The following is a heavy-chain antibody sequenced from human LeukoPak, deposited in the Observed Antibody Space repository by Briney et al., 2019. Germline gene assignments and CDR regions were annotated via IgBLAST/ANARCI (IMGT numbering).Heavy chain of an antibody. CDR3: ARELTIAAAGTGSFDY. CDR1: GYTFSGYY. V-gene: IGHV1-2*02. CDR2: INPNSGGT. J-gene: IGHJ4*02. Sequence: ASVKVSCKASGYTFSGYYMHWVRQAPGQGLEWLGWINPNSGGTKYAQKFQGRVTMTRDTSISTAYMEVSRLRSDDTAVYYCARELTIAAAGTGSFDYWGQGTLVTVSS. D-gene: IGHD6-13*01.